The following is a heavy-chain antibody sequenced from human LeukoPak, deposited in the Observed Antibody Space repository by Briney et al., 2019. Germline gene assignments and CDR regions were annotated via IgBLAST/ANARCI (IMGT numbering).Heavy chain of an antibody. V-gene: IGHV1-2*04. CDR2: INPNSGGT. J-gene: IGHJ4*02. Sequence: ASVKVSCKASGYTFTGYYMHWVRQAPGQGLEWMGWINPNSGGTNYAQKFQGWVTMTRDTSISTAYMELSRLRSDDTAVYYCARAHYSGSYSYGDYWGQGTLVTVSS. D-gene: IGHD1-26*01. CDR1: GYTFTGYY. CDR3: ARAHYSGSYSYGDY.